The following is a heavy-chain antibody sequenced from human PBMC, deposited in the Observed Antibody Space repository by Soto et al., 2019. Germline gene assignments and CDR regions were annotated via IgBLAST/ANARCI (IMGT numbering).Heavy chain of an antibody. CDR1: GYSFTSYW. J-gene: IGHJ6*04. D-gene: IGHD2-2*01. Sequence: GESLKISCKGSGYSFTSYWISWVRQMPGKGLEWMGRIDPSDSYTNYSPSFQGHVTISADRSISTAYLQWSSLKASDTPMHYCASRPHCSSPRCYDKYGMVVWGEGTTVTVSS. CDR3: ASRPHCSSPRCYDKYGMVV. CDR2: IDPSDSYT. V-gene: IGHV5-10-1*01.